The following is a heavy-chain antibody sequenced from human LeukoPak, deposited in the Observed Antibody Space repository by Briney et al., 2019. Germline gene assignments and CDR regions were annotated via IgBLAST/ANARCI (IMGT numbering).Heavy chain of an antibody. J-gene: IGHJ4*02. CDR3: ARGAPNPTLRWFGELLYYFDY. CDR2: IYYSGST. CDR1: GGSISSSSYY. V-gene: IGHV4-39*07. D-gene: IGHD3-10*01. Sequence: SETLPLTCTVSGGSISSSSYYWGWIRQPPGKGLEWIGGIYYSGSTYYNPSLKSRVTISVDTSKNQFSLKLSSVTAADTAVYYCARGAPNPTLRWFGELLYYFDYWGQGTLVTVSS.